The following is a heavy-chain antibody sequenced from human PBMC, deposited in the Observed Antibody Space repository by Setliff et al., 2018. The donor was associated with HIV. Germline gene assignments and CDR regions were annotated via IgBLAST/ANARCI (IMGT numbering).Heavy chain of an antibody. CDR2: VSPSGDAA. CDR1: GFTLSSFW. J-gene: IGHJ3*01. V-gene: IGHV3-23*01. Sequence: PGGSLRLSCAASGFTLSSFWMSWVRQAPGKGLEWVSTVSPSGDAAYYADSVKGRFTISRDNSKNTLYLQVNSLRAEDTAIYYCAKPCYDYVWRPDRDAFDLWGQGTMVTVSS. CDR3: AKPCYDYVWRPDRDAFDL. D-gene: IGHD3-16*01.